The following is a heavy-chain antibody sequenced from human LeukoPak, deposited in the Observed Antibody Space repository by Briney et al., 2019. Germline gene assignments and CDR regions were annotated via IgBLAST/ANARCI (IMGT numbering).Heavy chain of an antibody. CDR3: ARDSNVYSSGWQHDAFDI. CDR2: IYTSGST. V-gene: IGHV4-4*07. CDR1: GGSISSYY. Sequence: PSETLSLTCTVSGGSISSYYWSWIRQPAGKGLEWIGRIYTSGSTNYNPSLKSRVTMSVDTSKNQFSLKLSSVTAADTAVYYCARDSNVYSSGWQHDAFDIWGQGTMVTVSS. D-gene: IGHD6-19*01. J-gene: IGHJ3*02.